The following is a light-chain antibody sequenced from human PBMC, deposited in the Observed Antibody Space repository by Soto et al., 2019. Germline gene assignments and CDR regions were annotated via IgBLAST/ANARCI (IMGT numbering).Light chain of an antibody. V-gene: IGKV3-11*01. Sequence: EIVLTQSPATLSLPPGEGATLSCGASQSVNSYLAWYQQKPGQAPRLLIYDASNRATGVPARFSGSGSGTDFTLTISSLEPEDFAVYYCLQRSNWPLTFGGGTKVDIK. CDR2: DAS. CDR3: LQRSNWPLT. CDR1: QSVNSY. J-gene: IGKJ4*01.